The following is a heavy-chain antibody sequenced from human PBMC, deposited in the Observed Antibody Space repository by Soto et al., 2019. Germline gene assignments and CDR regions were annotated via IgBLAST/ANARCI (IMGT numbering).Heavy chain of an antibody. D-gene: IGHD6-6*01. V-gene: IGHV4-34*01. J-gene: IGHJ6*02. CDR3: ASIAARTDYYYYGMDV. CDR1: GGSFSGYY. Sequence: PSEXLSLTCSVYGGSFSGYYWSWIRAPPGKGLEWIGEINHSGSTYYNPSLKSRVTISVDTSKNQLSLKLSSVTAADTAVYCCASIAARTDYYYYGMDVWGQGTTVTVSS. CDR2: INHSGST.